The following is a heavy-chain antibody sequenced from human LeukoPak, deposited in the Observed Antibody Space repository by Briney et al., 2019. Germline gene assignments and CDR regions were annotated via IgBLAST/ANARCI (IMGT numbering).Heavy chain of an antibody. D-gene: IGHD3-3*01. V-gene: IGHV1-18*04. Sequence: GASVKVSCKASGYTFTSYYMHWVRQAPGQGLEWMGWISAYNGNTSYAQKLQGRVTMTTDTSTSTAYMELRSLRSDDTAVYYCARGRDTIFGVAFQAGMDVWGQGTTVTVSS. CDR3: ARGRDTIFGVAFQAGMDV. J-gene: IGHJ6*02. CDR1: GYTFTSYY. CDR2: ISAYNGNT.